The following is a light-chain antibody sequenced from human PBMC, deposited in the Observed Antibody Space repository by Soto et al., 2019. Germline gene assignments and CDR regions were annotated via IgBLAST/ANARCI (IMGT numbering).Light chain of an antibody. CDR2: GAS. J-gene: IGKJ1*01. Sequence: IVLTQSPATLSVSPGESVTLSCRASQSVRRNLAWYQQRPGQAPRLIISGASTRANSIAARFSGSGSGTEFTLTISSLQSEDYAVYYCQQYNNWHPVTFGQGTKVDIK. CDR3: QQYNNWHPVT. CDR1: QSVRRN. V-gene: IGKV3-15*01.